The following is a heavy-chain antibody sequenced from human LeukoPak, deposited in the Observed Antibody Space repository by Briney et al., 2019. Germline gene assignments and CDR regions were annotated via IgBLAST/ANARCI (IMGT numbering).Heavy chain of an antibody. CDR3: ARSGYNRFDY. Sequence: GGSLRLSCAASGFTFSHSAMSWVRQAPGKGLEWVSAFSGSGGGTYYAASVKGRFTISRDNSKNTPYLQMNTLRAEDTAVYYCARSGYNRFDYWGQGTLVTVSS. D-gene: IGHD5-24*01. J-gene: IGHJ4*02. CDR2: FSGSGGGT. CDR1: GFTFSHSA. V-gene: IGHV3-23*01.